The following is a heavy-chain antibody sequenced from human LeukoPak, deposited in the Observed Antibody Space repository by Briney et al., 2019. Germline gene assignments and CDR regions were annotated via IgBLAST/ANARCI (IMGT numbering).Heavy chain of an antibody. CDR2: ISGSGGST. CDR3: AKDRDPPYYYDSSGYYSH. CDR1: GFTFSSYA. D-gene: IGHD3-22*01. Sequence: RGSLRLSCAASGFTFSSYAMSWVRQPPGKGLEWVSAISGSGGSTYYADSVKGRFTISRDNSKNTLYLQMNSLRAEDTAVYYCAKDRDPPYYYDSSGYYSHWGQGTLVTVSS. V-gene: IGHV3-23*01. J-gene: IGHJ4*02.